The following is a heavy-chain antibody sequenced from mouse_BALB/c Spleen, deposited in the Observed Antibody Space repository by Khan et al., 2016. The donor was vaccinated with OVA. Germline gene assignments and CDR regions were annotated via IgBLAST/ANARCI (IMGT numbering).Heavy chain of an antibody. CDR2: ISNLTYSI. J-gene: IGHJ4*01. CDR1: GFTFSDYG. Sequence: EVQLVESGGGLVQPGGSRKLSCAASGFTFSDYGMAWVRQAPGKGPEWVASISNLTYSIYYADTVTGRFTITRENAKNTLYLEMSSLRSEDTAMFFVARSWAMDYWGQGTSVTVSS. CDR3: ARSWAMDY. V-gene: IGHV5-15*02.